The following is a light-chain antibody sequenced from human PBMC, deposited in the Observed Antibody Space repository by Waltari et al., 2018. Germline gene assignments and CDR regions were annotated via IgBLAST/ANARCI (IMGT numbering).Light chain of an antibody. V-gene: IGKV1-9*01. J-gene: IGKJ4*01. CDR1: QGISSY. CDR3: QQLNSYPF. Sequence: TQLTQSPSSLSASVGDRVSITGRASQGISSYFAWYQQKPGKAPKLLIYAASTLQSGVPSRFSGSGSWTDFTLTIISLQPEDFATYYCQQLNSYPFFGGGTKVEIK. CDR2: AAS.